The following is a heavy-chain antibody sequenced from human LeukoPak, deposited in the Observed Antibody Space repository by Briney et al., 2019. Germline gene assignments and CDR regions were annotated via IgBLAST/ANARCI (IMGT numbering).Heavy chain of an antibody. Sequence: GGSLRLSCAASGFTFSNAWMSWVRQAPGKGLEWVGRIKSKTDGGTTDHAAPVKGRFTISRDDSKNTLYLQMNSLKTEGTAVYYCTTDWVVVVPAAISWTEDYYYMDVWGKGTTVTVSS. D-gene: IGHD2-2*01. CDR3: TTDWVVVVPAAISWTEDYYYMDV. CDR2: IKSKTDGGTT. CDR1: GFTFSNAW. J-gene: IGHJ6*03. V-gene: IGHV3-15*01.